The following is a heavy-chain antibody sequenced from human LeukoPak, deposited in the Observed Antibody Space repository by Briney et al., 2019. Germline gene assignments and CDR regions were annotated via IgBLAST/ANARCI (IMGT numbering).Heavy chain of an antibody. CDR1: GFSFSNHW. J-gene: IGHJ4*02. D-gene: IGHD1-7*01. CDR3: ATEAQRGKLAPEGDY. CDR2: INEDGSEK. Sequence: PGGSLRLSCAASGFSFSNHWMSWVRQAPGKGLEWVANINEDGSEKNYVDPVKGRFSISRDNGENSLYLQMNSLRVKDKDIYYCATEAQRGKLAPEGDYWGQGTLVTVSS. V-gene: IGHV3-7*04.